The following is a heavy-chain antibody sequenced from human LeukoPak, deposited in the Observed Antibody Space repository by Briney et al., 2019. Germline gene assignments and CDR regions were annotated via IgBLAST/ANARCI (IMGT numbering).Heavy chain of an antibody. CDR1: GFAFSSYA. D-gene: IGHD3-10*01. Sequence: PGGSLRLSCEASGFAFSSYAMNWVRQAPGKGLEWVSAITTGGASAYYADSVKGRFTISRDNARSSLYLQMNSLRAEDTAVYYCARLAYYGSGSYWPWGQGTLVTVSS. CDR2: ITTGGASA. CDR3: ARLAYYGSGSYWP. V-gene: IGHV3-23*01. J-gene: IGHJ5*02.